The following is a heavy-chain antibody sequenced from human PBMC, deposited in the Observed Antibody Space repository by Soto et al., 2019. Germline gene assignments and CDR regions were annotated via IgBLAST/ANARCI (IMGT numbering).Heavy chain of an antibody. D-gene: IGHD3-3*01. CDR1: GFTFGSNW. Sequence: EVQLVESGGGLVQPGGSLRLSCAASGFTFGSNWMSWVRQAPGKGLEWVANIKRDGSEKYYVDSVKGRFTISRDNAKNTLYLQMNSLRAEDTAVYYCASLEWESTGYADYWGQGTLVTVSS. CDR3: ASLEWESTGYADY. CDR2: IKRDGSEK. V-gene: IGHV3-7*03. J-gene: IGHJ4*02.